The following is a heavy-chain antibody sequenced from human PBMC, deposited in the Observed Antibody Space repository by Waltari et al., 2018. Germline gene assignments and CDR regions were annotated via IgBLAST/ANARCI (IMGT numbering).Heavy chain of an antibody. CDR1: AFTFSDFW. Sequence: EVQLVESGGGLVQPGGSLRLSCVASAFTFSDFWMTWVRQAPAKGLECVATMNQDGSAKLYVESVRGRFTVSRDNAKKSLFLQMNSLRAEDTAVYYCARVAWGLGQDNWGQGTLVTVSS. CDR2: MNQDGSAK. D-gene: IGHD3-16*01. J-gene: IGHJ4*02. CDR3: ARVAWGLGQDN. V-gene: IGHV3-7*03.